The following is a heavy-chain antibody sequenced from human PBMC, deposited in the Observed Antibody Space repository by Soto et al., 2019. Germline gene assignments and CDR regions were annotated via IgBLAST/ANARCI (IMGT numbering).Heavy chain of an antibody. CDR2: IKHDGSEI. D-gene: IGHD5-18*01. Sequence: QVQLVESGGGVVQPGGSLRLSCLASGFGFSGYSMHWVRQAPGKGLDWVAVIKHDGSEIYYADSVKGRFTFSKDDSKNTLHLQMNALRVDDTALYYCVRVGWGYSYGNGMDGWGQGTTVTVFS. V-gene: IGHV3-30-3*01. CDR3: VRVGWGYSYGNGMDG. J-gene: IGHJ6*02. CDR1: GFGFSGYS.